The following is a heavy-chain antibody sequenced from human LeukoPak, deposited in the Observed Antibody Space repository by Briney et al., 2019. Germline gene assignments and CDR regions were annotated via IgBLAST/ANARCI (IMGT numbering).Heavy chain of an antibody. D-gene: IGHD6-13*01. Sequence: GGSLRLSCAASGFTFDDYTMHWVRHAPGKGLEWVSGISWNSGSIGYADSVKGRFTISRDNAKNSLYLQMNSLRAEDTAVYYCASAVGSSSWYQFDYWGQGTLVTVSS. J-gene: IGHJ4*02. CDR3: ASAVGSSSWYQFDY. V-gene: IGHV3-9*01. CDR2: ISWNSGSI. CDR1: GFTFDDYT.